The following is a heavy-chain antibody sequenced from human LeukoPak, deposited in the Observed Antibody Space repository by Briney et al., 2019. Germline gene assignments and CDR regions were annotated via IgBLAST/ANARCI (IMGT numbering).Heavy chain of an antibody. Sequence: SETLSLTCTVSGYSISSGYYWGWIRQPPGKGLEWIGSIYYSGSTYYNPSLKSRVTISVDTSKNQFSLKLSSVTAADTAVYYCARDPEMATISWFDYWGQGTLVTVSS. CDR1: GYSISSGYY. CDR3: ARDPEMATISWFDY. J-gene: IGHJ4*02. V-gene: IGHV4-38-2*02. CDR2: IYYSGST. D-gene: IGHD5-24*01.